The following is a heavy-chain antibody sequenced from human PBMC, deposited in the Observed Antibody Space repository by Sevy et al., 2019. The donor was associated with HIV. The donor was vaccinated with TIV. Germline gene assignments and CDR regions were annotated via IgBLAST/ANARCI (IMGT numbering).Heavy chain of an antibody. D-gene: IGHD3-22*01. V-gene: IGHV3-64D*06. J-gene: IGHJ4*02. CDR1: GFTLSSYA. CDR2: ISSNGGRT. CDR3: VKDPGYYDSSGYLY. Sequence: GGSLRLSCAASGFTLSSYAMHWVRQAPGKGLEYVSAISSNGGRTYYADSVKGRFTISRDNSKNTLYLQMSSLRAEDTAVYYCVKDPGYYDSSGYLYWGQGTLVTVSS.